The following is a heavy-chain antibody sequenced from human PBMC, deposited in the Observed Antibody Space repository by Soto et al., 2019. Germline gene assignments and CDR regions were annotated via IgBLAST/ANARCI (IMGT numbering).Heavy chain of an antibody. D-gene: IGHD6-19*01. CDR1: GYTGCYHA. CDR2: ISWNSGTI. CDR3: AKDINSTGWYFGLDL. J-gene: IGHJ6*02. Sequence: GRSQGGACAVSGYTGCYHAMQWGGQGAAKGLEWVSGISWNSGTIVYADSVKGRFTISRDNTKNSLYLQMDSLRREDTALYYCAKDINSTGWYFGLDLWGQGTTVIVSS. V-gene: IGHV3-9*01.